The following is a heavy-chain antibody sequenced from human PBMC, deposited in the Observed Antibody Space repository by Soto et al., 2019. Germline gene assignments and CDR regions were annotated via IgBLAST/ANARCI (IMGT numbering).Heavy chain of an antibody. D-gene: IGHD5-12*01. Sequence: QLQLQESGPGLVKPSETLSLTCTVSGGSISSSSYYWGWIRQPPGKGLEWIGSIYYSGSTYYNPSLKSRVTISVDTSKNQFTLKLSSVTAADTAVYYCALRDGYNSGYWGQGTLVTVSS. J-gene: IGHJ4*02. CDR3: ALRDGYNSGY. CDR2: IYYSGST. V-gene: IGHV4-39*01. CDR1: GGSISSSSYY.